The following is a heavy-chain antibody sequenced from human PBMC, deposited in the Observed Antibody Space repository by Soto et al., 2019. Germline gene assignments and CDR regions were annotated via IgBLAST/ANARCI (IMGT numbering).Heavy chain of an antibody. CDR1: GFTVSRNY. D-gene: IGHD6-19*01. V-gene: IGHV3-53*01. Sequence: CAASGFTVSRNYVSWVRQAPGKGLAWVSLSYSGGTTDYADSVKGRFIISRDKSKNTLYLQMNSLRAEDTAVYYCAKVKPGIQQWLVYFDYWGQGTLVTVSS. J-gene: IGHJ4*02. CDR3: AKVKPGIQQWLVYFDY. CDR2: SYSGGTT.